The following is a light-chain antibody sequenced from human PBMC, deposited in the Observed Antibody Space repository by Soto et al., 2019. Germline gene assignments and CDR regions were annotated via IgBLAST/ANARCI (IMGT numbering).Light chain of an antibody. CDR2: EDN. J-gene: IGLJ2*01. Sequence: FMLTQPHSVSESPGKTVTISCTRSSGSIASNYVQWYQRRPGSAPTTVIYEDNQRPSGVPDRFSGSIDSSSNSASLTISGLKTEDEADYYCQSYDSSNLVFGGGTKLTVL. CDR1: SGSIASNY. CDR3: QSYDSSNLV. V-gene: IGLV6-57*04.